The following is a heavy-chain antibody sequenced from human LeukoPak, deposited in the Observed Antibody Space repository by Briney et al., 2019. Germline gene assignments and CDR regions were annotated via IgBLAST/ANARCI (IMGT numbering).Heavy chain of an antibody. J-gene: IGHJ4*02. V-gene: IGHV4-38-2*01. D-gene: IGHD3-3*01. CDR3: ARHVYDFWSGYPFDY. CDR1: GYSISSGYY. Sequence: SETLSLTSAVSGYSISSGYYWGWIRQPPGKGLEWIGSIYHSGSTYCNPSLKGRVAISVDTSKNQFSLKLSSVTAADTAVYYCARHVYDFWSGYPFDYWGQGTLVTVSS. CDR2: IYHSGST.